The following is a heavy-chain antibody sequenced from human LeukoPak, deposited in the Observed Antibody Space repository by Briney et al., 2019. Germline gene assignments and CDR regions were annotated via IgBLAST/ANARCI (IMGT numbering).Heavy chain of an antibody. D-gene: IGHD3-9*01. CDR1: GYTFTSYA. CDR2: INAGNGNT. J-gene: IGHJ4*02. CDR3: ARDNRRRYFDWLLLGFLDY. Sequence: GGSVKVSCKASGYTFTSYAMHWVRQAPGQRLEWMGWINAGNGNTKYSQKFQGRVTITRDTSASTAYMELSSLRSEDTAVYYCARDNRRRYFDWLLLGFLDYWGQGPLVTVSS. V-gene: IGHV1-3*01.